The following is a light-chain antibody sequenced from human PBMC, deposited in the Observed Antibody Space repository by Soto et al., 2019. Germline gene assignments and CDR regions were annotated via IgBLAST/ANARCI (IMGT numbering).Light chain of an antibody. Sequence: QSALTQPASVSGSPGQSITISCTGTSSDVGGYNSVSWYRQDPGKAPKLMIYDVTNRPSGVSNRFSGSKSGNTASLTISGLQAEDEADYYCSSFTSDSTYVFGTGTQLTVL. V-gene: IGLV2-14*01. CDR2: DVT. CDR1: SSDVGGYNS. CDR3: SSFTSDSTYV. J-gene: IGLJ1*01.